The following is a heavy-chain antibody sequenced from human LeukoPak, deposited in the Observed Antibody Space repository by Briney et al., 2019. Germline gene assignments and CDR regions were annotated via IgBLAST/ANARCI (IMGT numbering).Heavy chain of an antibody. Sequence: PGGSLRLSCAASGFTFTNYRMHWVRQDPGKGLVWVSRINSDGSSTSYADSVKGRFTISRDNAKNSLYLQMNSLRAEDTAVYYCAELGITMIGGVWGKGTTVTISS. V-gene: IGHV3-74*01. D-gene: IGHD3-10*02. CDR2: INSDGSST. CDR1: GFTFTNYR. J-gene: IGHJ6*04. CDR3: AELGITMIGGV.